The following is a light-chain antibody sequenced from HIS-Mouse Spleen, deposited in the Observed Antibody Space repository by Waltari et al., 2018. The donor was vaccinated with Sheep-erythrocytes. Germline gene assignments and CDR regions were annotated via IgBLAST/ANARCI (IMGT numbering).Light chain of an antibody. V-gene: IGLV2-8*01. J-gene: IGLJ3*02. CDR3: SSYAGSNNWV. CDR1: SSDVRGYNY. CDR2: EVS. Sequence: QSALTQPPSASGSPGQSVTISCTGTSSDVRGYNYVSWYQQHPGKAPKLMIYEVSKRPYGVPDLFSGSRSGNTASLTVSGLQAEDEADYYCSSYAGSNNWVFGGGTKLTVL.